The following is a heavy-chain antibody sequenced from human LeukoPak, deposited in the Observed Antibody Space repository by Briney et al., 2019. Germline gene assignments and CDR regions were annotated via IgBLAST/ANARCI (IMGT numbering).Heavy chain of an antibody. Sequence: GGSLRLSCVVSGFTFSNYWMSWVRQAPGRGLEWVATIKQDGSDKFYVDSVKGRFTISIDNAENSLYLQMNSLRAEDTALYYCANTLYAYSSGWYEAFDIWGQGTMVTVSS. J-gene: IGHJ3*02. CDR3: ANTLYAYSSGWYEAFDI. D-gene: IGHD6-19*01. CDR2: IKQDGSDK. V-gene: IGHV3-7*03. CDR1: GFTFSNYW.